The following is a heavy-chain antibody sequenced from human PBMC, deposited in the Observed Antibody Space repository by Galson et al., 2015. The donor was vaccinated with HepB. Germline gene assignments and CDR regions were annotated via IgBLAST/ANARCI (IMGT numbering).Heavy chain of an antibody. CDR1: GYTFTSYG. D-gene: IGHD3-10*01. CDR3: PRDETLWFGELSLDY. J-gene: IGHJ4*02. CDR2: INTNNGDI. Sequence: SVKVSCKAFGYTFTSYGISWVRQAPGQGLEWMGWINTNNGDIRYAQKFQGRVTMTTDTPAGTAYMELRSLRSDDTAVYYCPRDETLWFGELSLDYWGQGTLVTVSS. V-gene: IGHV1-18*01.